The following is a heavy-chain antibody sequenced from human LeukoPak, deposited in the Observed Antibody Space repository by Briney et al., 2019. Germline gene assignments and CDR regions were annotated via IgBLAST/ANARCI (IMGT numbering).Heavy chain of an antibody. V-gene: IGHV4-4*09. CDR3: ARRGGREQLIPYSPDY. Sequence: KPSETLFLTCTGSGGSLSGYYLKWIRQPPGKGLEWVGYISTSGNTNYNPSLKSRVTISVDTSRNQFSLRLSSVTSADTAVYYCARRGGREQLIPYSPDYWGQGTLVTVPS. CDR2: ISTSGNT. D-gene: IGHD6-13*01. CDR1: GGSLSGYY. J-gene: IGHJ4*02.